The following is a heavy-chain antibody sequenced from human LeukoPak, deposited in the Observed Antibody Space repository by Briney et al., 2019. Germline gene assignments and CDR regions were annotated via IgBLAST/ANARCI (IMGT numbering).Heavy chain of an antibody. Sequence: PGGSLRLSCAASGFIFDVYGMSWVRQAPGKGLEWVSGINWNGGSTVYADSVKGRFTISRDNAQSSLYLQMNSLRAEDTALYYCARARSTYSGSYGRSDYYYYMDVWGKGTTVTVSS. J-gene: IGHJ6*03. CDR2: INWNGGST. CDR3: ARARSTYSGSYGRSDYYYYMDV. V-gene: IGHV3-20*04. D-gene: IGHD1-26*01. CDR1: GFIFDVYG.